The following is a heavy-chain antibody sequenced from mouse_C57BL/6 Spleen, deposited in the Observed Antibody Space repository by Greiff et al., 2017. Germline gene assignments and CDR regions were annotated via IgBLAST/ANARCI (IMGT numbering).Heavy chain of an antibody. V-gene: IGHV7-3*01. CDR1: GFTFTDYY. Sequence: EVQLQQSGAGLVRPGASLSLSCAASGFTFTDYYMSWVRQPPGKALEWLGFIRNKANGYTTEYSASVKGRFTISRDTSQGILYLPMNALRAEDSATYYCVRYEMITTYFDYWGQGTTLTVSS. CDR2: IRNKANGYTT. J-gene: IGHJ2*01. D-gene: IGHD2-4*01. CDR3: VRYEMITTYFDY.